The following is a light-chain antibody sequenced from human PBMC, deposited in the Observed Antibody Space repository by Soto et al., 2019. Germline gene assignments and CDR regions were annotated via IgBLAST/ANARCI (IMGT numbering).Light chain of an antibody. CDR1: SSDVGGYNY. CDR3: CSYAGSYTFSYV. V-gene: IGLV2-11*01. J-gene: IGLJ1*01. Sequence: ALTQPRSVSGSPGQSVTISCTGTSSDVGGYNYVSWYQQHPGKAPKLMIYDVSKRPSGVPDRFSGSKSGNTASLTISGLQAEDEADYYCCSYAGSYTFSYVFGTGTKV. CDR2: DVS.